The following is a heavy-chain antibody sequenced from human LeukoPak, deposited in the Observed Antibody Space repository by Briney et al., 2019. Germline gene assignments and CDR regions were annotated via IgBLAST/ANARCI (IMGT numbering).Heavy chain of an antibody. CDR2: IYTSGST. CDR1: GGSISGYY. J-gene: IGHJ6*03. D-gene: IGHD6-19*01. Sequence: PSETLSLTCTVSGGSISGYYWSWIRQPPGKGLEWVGYIYTSGSTNYNPSLKSRVTISVDTSKNQFSLKLTSVTAADTAVYYCARPGYSTGWGPGDYYFYYYMDVWGKGTTVTVSS. V-gene: IGHV4-4*09. CDR3: ARPGYSTGWGPGDYYFYYYMDV.